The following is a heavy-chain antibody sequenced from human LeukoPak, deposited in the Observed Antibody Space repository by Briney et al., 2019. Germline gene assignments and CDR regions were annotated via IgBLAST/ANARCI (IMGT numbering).Heavy chain of an antibody. V-gene: IGHV3-23*01. Sequence: GGSLRLSCAASGFTFSSNAMSWVRQAPGKGLEWVSYISGSGGSTYYADSVKGRFTISRDNAKNSLYLQMNSLRAEDTAVYYCARDLVSWGTDDLDAFDIWGQGTMVTVSS. CDR2: ISGSGGST. J-gene: IGHJ3*02. CDR3: ARDLVSWGTDDLDAFDI. CDR1: GFTFSSNA. D-gene: IGHD2-15*01.